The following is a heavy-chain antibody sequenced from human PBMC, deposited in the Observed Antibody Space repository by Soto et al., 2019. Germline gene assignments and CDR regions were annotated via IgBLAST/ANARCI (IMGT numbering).Heavy chain of an antibody. CDR3: AKATATGGGAFDF. J-gene: IGHJ3*01. CDR1: GFPCGSYD. CDR2: ILVDGRT. D-gene: IGHD2-8*02. V-gene: IGHV3-23*01. Sequence: PGGSLRLSCAGSGFPCGSYDMTWVRQAPGKGLEWVSTILVDGRTFYVDSVKGRFTISRDNSRNTVYLQMNSLTAGDTALYYCAKATATGGGAFDFCGQGTMVTVSS.